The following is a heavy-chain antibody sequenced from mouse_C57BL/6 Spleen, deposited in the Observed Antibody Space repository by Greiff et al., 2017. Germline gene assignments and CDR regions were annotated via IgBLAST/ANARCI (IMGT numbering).Heavy chain of an antibody. CDR3: ERDGRDGGYYRYFYY. D-gene: IGHD2-3*01. J-gene: IGHJ2*01. V-gene: IGHV5-4*01. Sequence: EVQLQESGGGLVKPGGSLKLSCAASGFTFSSYAMSWVRQTPEKRLEWVATISDGGSYTYYPDNVKGRFTISRDNAKNNLYLQMSHLKSEDTAMYYCERDGRDGGYYRYFYYWGQGTTLTVSS. CDR1: GFTFSSYA. CDR2: ISDGGSYT.